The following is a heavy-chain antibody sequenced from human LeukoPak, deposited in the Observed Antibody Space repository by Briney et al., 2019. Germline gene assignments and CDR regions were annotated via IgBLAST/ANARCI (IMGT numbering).Heavy chain of an antibody. D-gene: IGHD1-1*01. V-gene: IGHV3-21*01. J-gene: IGHJ4*02. Sequence: GGSLRLSCAASGFTFSSYSMNWVRQAPGKGLEWVASISTTSDYIYYEDSLKGRLAISRDNAKNSLYLQMNSLRAEDTAVYYCARGGIWSQGFDRWGQGTLVTVSS. CDR2: ISTTSDYI. CDR3: ARGGIWSQGFDR. CDR1: GFTFSSYS.